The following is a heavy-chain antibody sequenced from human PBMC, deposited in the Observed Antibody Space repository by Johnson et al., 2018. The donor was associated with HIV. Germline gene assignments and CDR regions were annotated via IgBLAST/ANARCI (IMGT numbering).Heavy chain of an antibody. V-gene: IGHV3-20*04. J-gene: IGHJ3*02. CDR1: GFTFDDYG. D-gene: IGHD4-17*01. Sequence: VQLVESGGGVVRPGGSLRLSCAASGFTFDDYGMSWVRQAPGKGLEWVSGINWNGGSTGYADSVKGRFTISRDNAKNSLYLQMNSLRAEDTAVYYCAKDIGYGDRPDAFDIWGQGTMVTVSS. CDR2: INWNGGST. CDR3: AKDIGYGDRPDAFDI.